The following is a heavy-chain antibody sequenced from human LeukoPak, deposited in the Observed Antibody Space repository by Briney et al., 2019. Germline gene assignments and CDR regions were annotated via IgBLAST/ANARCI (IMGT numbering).Heavy chain of an antibody. Sequence: PGGSLRLSCAASGFTFSSYGMHWVRQAPGKGLEWVGVIWYDGSNKYYADSVKGRFTISRDNSKNTLYLQMNSLRAEDTAVYYCAKDYWSSSGPNWFDPWGQGTLVTVSS. D-gene: IGHD6-19*01. J-gene: IGHJ5*02. CDR1: GFTFSSYG. CDR3: AKDYWSSSGPNWFDP. V-gene: IGHV3-33*06. CDR2: IWYDGSNK.